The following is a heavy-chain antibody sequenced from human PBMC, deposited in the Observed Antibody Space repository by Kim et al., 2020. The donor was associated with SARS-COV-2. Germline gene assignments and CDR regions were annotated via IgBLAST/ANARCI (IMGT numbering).Heavy chain of an antibody. Sequence: WYNDYAGSVKSRISINPDTSKNQFSLQLNSVTPEGTAVYYCARGNSLGYWGQGTRVTVSS. V-gene: IGHV6-1*01. CDR2: WYN. CDR3: ARGNSLGY. J-gene: IGHJ4*02.